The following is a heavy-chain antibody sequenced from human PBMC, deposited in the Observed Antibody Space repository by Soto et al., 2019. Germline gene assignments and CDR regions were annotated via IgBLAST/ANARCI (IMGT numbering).Heavy chain of an antibody. D-gene: IGHD3-3*01. Sequence: SGGSLRLSCAASGFTFSSYAMHWVRQAPGKGLEWVAVISYDGSNKYYADSVKGRFTISRDNSKNTLYLQMNSLRAEDTAVYYCARAIRFLEWLSYDYYYYGMDVWGQGTTVTVSS. CDR1: GFTFSSYA. V-gene: IGHV3-30-3*01. CDR3: ARAIRFLEWLSYDYYYYGMDV. CDR2: ISYDGSNK. J-gene: IGHJ6*02.